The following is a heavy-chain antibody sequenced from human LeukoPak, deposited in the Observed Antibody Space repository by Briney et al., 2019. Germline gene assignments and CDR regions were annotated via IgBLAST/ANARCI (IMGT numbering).Heavy chain of an antibody. CDR1: GLTFSSYG. CDR3: AKDGRPYYDILTGYYKGDYFDY. D-gene: IGHD3-9*01. CDR2: ISGSGGST. V-gene: IGHV3-23*01. J-gene: IGHJ4*02. Sequence: GGSLRLSCAASGLTFSSYGMSWVRQAPGKGLEWVSAISGSGGSTYYADSVKGRFTISRDNSKNTLYLQMNSLRAEDTAVYYCAKDGRPYYDILTGYYKGDYFDYWGQGTLVTVSS.